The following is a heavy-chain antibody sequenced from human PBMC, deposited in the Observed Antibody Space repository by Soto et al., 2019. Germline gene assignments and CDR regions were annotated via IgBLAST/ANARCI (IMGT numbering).Heavy chain of an antibody. J-gene: IGHJ5*02. CDR3: ARDRITMVRGVNVNWFDP. CDR1: GASISSGGYY. Sequence: QVQLQESGPGLVKPSQTLSLTCTVSGASISSGGYYWSWIRQHPGKGLEWIGYVYYSGSTYYNPSLESRVTTSVDTSKNQFSLKLSSVTAADTAVYYCARDRITMVRGVNVNWFDPWGQGTLVTVSS. D-gene: IGHD3-10*01. V-gene: IGHV4-31*03. CDR2: VYYSGST.